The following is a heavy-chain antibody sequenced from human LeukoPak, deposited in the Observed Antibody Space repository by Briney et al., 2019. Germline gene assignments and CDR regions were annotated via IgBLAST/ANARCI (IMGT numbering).Heavy chain of an antibody. J-gene: IGHJ6*02. CDR1: GFDVSTMW. V-gene: IGHV3-66*02. CDR3: ANDLHNYGMDV. CDR2: IASDDRT. D-gene: IGHD3-3*01. Sequence: PGGSLRLSCAASGFDVSTMWMNWVRQAPGKGLEWVSVIASDDRTHYADSVKGRFTISRDDAKNTVSLQMSSLRVEDTALYYCANDLHNYGMDVWGQGTTVTVSS.